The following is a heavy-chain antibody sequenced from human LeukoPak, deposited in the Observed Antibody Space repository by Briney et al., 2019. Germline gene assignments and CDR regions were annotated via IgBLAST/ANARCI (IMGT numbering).Heavy chain of an antibody. V-gene: IGHV3-66*02. CDR3: ARDVHSSGWYGNWFDP. Sequence: GSLRLSCAASGFTVSSNYMSWVRQAPGKGLEWVSVIYSGGSTYYADSVKGRFTISRDNSKNTLYLQVNSLRAEDTAVYYCARDVHSSGWYGNWFDPWGQGTLVTVSS. J-gene: IGHJ5*02. D-gene: IGHD6-19*01. CDR2: IYSGGST. CDR1: GFTVSSNY.